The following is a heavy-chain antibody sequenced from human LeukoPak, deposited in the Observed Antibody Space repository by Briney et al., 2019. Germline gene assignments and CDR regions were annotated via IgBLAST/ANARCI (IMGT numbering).Heavy chain of an antibody. D-gene: IGHD1-1*01. V-gene: IGHV5-51*01. Sequence: GESLKISCKASGYSFANYWIDWVRQKPGKGLEWMGLIQPGDSQTRYSPSFQGQVTFSDDKSINTAYLQWSSLRASDTAMYYCARRLETGGFDVWGQGTMVTVSP. CDR3: ARRLETGGFDV. CDR2: IQPGDSQT. J-gene: IGHJ3*01. CDR1: GYSFANYW.